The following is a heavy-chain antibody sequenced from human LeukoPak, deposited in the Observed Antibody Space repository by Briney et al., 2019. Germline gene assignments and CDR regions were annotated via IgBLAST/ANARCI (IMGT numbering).Heavy chain of an antibody. CDR3: ARDRPYGGVGDFDY. CDR1: GFTVSTNY. CDR2: IYNDGNT. V-gene: IGHV3-66*01. J-gene: IGHJ4*02. Sequence: GRCLTLARAASGFTVSTNYMSWVRQAPRRGLEWVSAIYNDGNTYYADSVRGRFTISRDNFKNTLYLQMHSLRADDTAVYYCARDRPYGGVGDFDYWGQGTLVTVSS. D-gene: IGHD3-16*01.